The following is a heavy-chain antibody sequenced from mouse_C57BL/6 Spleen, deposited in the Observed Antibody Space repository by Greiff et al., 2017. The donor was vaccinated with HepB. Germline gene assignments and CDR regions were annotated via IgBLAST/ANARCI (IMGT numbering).Heavy chain of an antibody. CDR3: ARSGSNYGYFDC. Sequence: VQLQQPGAELVKPGASVKLSCKASGYTFTSYWMQWVKQRPGQGLEWIGEIDPSDSYTNYNQKFKGRATLTVDTSSSTAYMQLSSLTSEDSAVYYCARSGSNYGYFDCWGQGTTLTV. CDR2: IDPSDSYT. CDR1: GYTFTSYW. V-gene: IGHV1-50*01. D-gene: IGHD2-5*01. J-gene: IGHJ2*01.